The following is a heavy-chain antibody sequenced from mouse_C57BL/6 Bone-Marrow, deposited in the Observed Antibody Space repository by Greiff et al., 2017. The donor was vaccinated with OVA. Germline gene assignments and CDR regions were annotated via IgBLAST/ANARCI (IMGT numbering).Heavy chain of an antibody. CDR2: ISSGGSYT. V-gene: IGHV5-6*01. D-gene: IGHD2-12*01. Sequence: EVNVVESGGDLVKPGGSLKLSCAASGFTFSSYGMSWVRQTPDKRLEWVATISSGGSYTYYPDSVKGRFTISRDNAKNTLYLQMSSLKSEDTAMYYCAREGNYSNDGGFAYWGQGTLVTVSA. CDR3: AREGNYSNDGGFAY. J-gene: IGHJ3*01. CDR1: GFTFSSYG.